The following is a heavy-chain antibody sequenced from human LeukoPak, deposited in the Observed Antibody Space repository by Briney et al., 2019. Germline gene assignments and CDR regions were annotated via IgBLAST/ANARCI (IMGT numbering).Heavy chain of an antibody. Sequence: GGSLRLSCAASGFTFSSYSMNWVRQAPGKGLEWVSYISSSSSTIYYADSVKGRFTISRDNAENSLYLQMNSLRAEDTAVYYCARYGGDSFYDLWSSSKTGFDYRGQGTLVTVSS. V-gene: IGHV3-48*01. D-gene: IGHD3-3*01. CDR2: ISSSSSTI. J-gene: IGHJ4*02. CDR3: ARYGGDSFYDLWSSSKTGFDY. CDR1: GFTFSSYS.